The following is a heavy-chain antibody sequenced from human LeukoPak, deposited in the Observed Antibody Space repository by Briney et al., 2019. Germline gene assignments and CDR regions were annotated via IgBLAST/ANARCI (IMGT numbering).Heavy chain of an antibody. CDR2: IYYSGST. V-gene: IGHV4-39*01. CDR1: GGSISSSSYY. CDR3: ARRNFYDTSTDV. D-gene: IGHD3-22*01. J-gene: IGHJ4*02. Sequence: PSETLSLTCTVSGGSISSSSYYWGWIRQPPGKGLEWIGNIYYSGSTYYNPSLKSRVTISVDTSKNQFSLNLSSVTAADTAVYYCARRNFYDTSTDVGGQGTLVTVSS.